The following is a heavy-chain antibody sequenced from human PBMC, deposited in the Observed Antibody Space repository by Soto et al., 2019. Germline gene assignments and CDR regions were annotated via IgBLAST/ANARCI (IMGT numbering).Heavy chain of an antibody. CDR3: AKDRICGGRTCYFEN. CDR1: GLTFSSSA. V-gene: IGHV3-23*01. Sequence: GGSLRLSCSASGLTFSSSAMSWVRQTPGKGLEWVSTLSAGGGDTYYADSVKGRFTISRDNSKNTLDLQMSSLRSEDTAVYYCAKDRICGGRTCYFENWGQGTLVTVSS. CDR2: LSAGGGDT. J-gene: IGHJ4*02. D-gene: IGHD2-21*01.